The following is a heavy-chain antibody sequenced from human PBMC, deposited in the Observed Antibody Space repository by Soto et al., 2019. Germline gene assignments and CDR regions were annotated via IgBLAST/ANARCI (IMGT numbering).Heavy chain of an antibody. Sequence: PGGSLRLSCAASGFTFSSYGMHWVRQAPGKGLEWVAVISYDGSNKYYADSVKGRFTISRDNSKNTLYLQMNSLRAEDTAVYYCAKDGSAEYFQHWGQGTLVTVSS. CDR3: AKDGSAEYFQH. CDR2: ISYDGSNK. D-gene: IGHD2-2*03. CDR1: GFTFSSYG. V-gene: IGHV3-30*18. J-gene: IGHJ1*01.